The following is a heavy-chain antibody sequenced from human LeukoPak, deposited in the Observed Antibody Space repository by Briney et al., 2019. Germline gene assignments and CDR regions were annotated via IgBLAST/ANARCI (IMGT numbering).Heavy chain of an antibody. D-gene: IGHD1/OR15-1a*01. Sequence: PGESLKTSCKGSGYSFTSYWIGWVRQMPGKGLEWMGIIYPGDSDTRYSPSFQGQVTISADKSISTAYLQWSSLKASDTAMYYCARQPWNVGTTYYYYGMDVWGQGTTVTVSS. CDR3: ARQPWNVGTTYYYYGMDV. CDR1: GYSFTSYW. V-gene: IGHV5-51*01. J-gene: IGHJ6*02. CDR2: IYPGDSDT.